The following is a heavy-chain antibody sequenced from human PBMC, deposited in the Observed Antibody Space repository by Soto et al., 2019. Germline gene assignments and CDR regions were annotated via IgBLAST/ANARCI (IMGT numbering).Heavy chain of an antibody. J-gene: IGHJ4*02. Sequence: ASVKVSCKASGYTFTSYAMHWVRQAPGQRLEWMGWINAGNGNTKYSQKFQGRVTITRDTSASTAYMELSSLRSEDTAVYYCARDLYCTNGVCYPLRDFWGQGTLVTVSS. V-gene: IGHV1-3*01. CDR2: INAGNGNT. CDR3: ARDLYCTNGVCYPLRDF. D-gene: IGHD2-8*01. CDR1: GYTFTSYA.